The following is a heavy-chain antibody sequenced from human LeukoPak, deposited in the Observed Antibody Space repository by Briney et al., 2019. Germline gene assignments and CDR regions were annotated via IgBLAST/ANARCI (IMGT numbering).Heavy chain of an antibody. J-gene: IGHJ4*02. CDR1: GGTFSSYA. Sequence: VASVKISCKASGGTFSSYAISWVRQAPGQGLEWMGGIIPIFGTANYAQKFQGRVTITADESTSTAYMELSSLRSEDTAVYYCARGWLDVLRYFDWSIPFDYWGQGTLVTVSS. V-gene: IGHV1-69*13. D-gene: IGHD3-9*01. CDR3: ARGWLDVLRYFDWSIPFDY. CDR2: IIPIFGTA.